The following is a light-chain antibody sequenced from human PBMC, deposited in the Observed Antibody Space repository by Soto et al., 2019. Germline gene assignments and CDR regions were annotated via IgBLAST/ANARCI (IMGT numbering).Light chain of an antibody. V-gene: IGLV2-8*01. J-gene: IGLJ3*02. CDR2: EVS. CDR1: SSDVGAYKY. CDR3: TSYVGSNIWV. Sequence: QSVLTQPPSASGSPGQSVTISCTGTSSDVGAYKYVSWYQQYPGKAHKLMIYEVSKRPSGVPDRFSGSKSGKTASLTVSGLQAEDEADYYCTSYVGSNIWVFGGGTKLTVL.